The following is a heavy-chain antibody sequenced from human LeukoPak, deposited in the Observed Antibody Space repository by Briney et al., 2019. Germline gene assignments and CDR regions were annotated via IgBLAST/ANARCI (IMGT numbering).Heavy chain of an antibody. CDR2: IKTDGSST. CDR3: ARASPERYGDLDI. Sequence: PGGSLRLSCAASGFSSSSYWMHWVRQAPGKGLVWVSRIKTDGSSTSYAESVKGRFTISRDNAKNTLYLQMNSLRAEDTAVYYCARASPERYGDLDIWGQGTVVTVSS. D-gene: IGHD4-17*01. V-gene: IGHV3-74*01. CDR1: GFSSSSYW. J-gene: IGHJ3*02.